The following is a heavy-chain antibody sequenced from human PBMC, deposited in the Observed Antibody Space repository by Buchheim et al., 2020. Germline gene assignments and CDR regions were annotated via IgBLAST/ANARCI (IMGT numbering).Heavy chain of an antibody. J-gene: IGHJ6*02. V-gene: IGHV4-34*01. CDR3: ARLADIWSGWIYGMDV. CDR2: IKHRGGT. Sequence: QVQLQQWGTGLLKLSETLSLTCAVYGGSFSGYYWSGIRQPPGKGREGIGEIKHRGGTNYNPSLKSRVTISVETSKNQFSLNLKSMTAADTAVYYCARLADIWSGWIYGMDVWGQG. CDR1: GGSFSGYY. D-gene: IGHD3-3*01.